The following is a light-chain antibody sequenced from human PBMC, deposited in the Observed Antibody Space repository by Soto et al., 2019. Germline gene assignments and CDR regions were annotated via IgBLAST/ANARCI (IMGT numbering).Light chain of an antibody. CDR1: SSNIGAGYD. V-gene: IGLV1-40*01. Sequence: QTVVTQPPSVSGAPGQRVTISCTGSSSNIGAGYDVHWYQQLPGTAPKLLIYGNSNRPSGVPDRFSGSKSGTSASLAITGLQAEVEADYYCQSYDSSLSAPVVFGGGTKVTVL. CDR3: QSYDSSLSAPVV. CDR2: GNS. J-gene: IGLJ2*01.